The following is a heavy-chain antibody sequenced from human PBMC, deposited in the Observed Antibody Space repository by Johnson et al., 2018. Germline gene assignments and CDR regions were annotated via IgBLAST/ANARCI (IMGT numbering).Heavy chain of an antibody. CDR3: ARDFSF. CDR2: INHRGSI. D-gene: IGHD2/OR15-2a*01. Sequence: QVQLQQWGAGLLKPSETXSLTCSVYGESLSGHSWSWIRQPPGKGLECIGEINHRGSIIYNSSLKSRITISVDTSKNLFTLRLTSVTAADMAVYYCARDFSFWGQGTLVTVSS. V-gene: IGHV4-34*01. J-gene: IGHJ4*02. CDR1: GESLSGHS.